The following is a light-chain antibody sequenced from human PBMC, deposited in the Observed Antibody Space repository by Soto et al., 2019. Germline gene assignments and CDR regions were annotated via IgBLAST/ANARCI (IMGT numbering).Light chain of an antibody. CDR1: QSISRN. J-gene: IGKJ1*01. CDR2: ATS. Sequence: DIPMTQSPYSLSASVGDRVTVTCRANQSISRNLNWYQETPGKAPKLLIYATSSLHRSVPSRFRGRGSVTHFTLTIASLQRDDLATNSCQQSYTIPLTFGQGTRV. V-gene: IGKV1-39*01. CDR3: QQSYTIPLT.